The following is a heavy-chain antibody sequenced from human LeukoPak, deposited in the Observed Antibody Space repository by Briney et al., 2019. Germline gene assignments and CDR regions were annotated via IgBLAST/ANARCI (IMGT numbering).Heavy chain of an antibody. CDR1: GDYIRSSSYY. CDR3: ARHFSTDAFDI. D-gene: IGHD2/OR15-2a*01. J-gene: IGHJ3*02. V-gene: IGHV4-39*01. Sequence: PSETLSLTCTVSGDYIRSSSYYWGWIRQPPGKGLEWIGSIFHSGSTYYNLSLKSRVTISVDTSKSQFSLNLNSVTAADTAVYFCARHFSTDAFDIWGQGTMVTVSS. CDR2: IFHSGST.